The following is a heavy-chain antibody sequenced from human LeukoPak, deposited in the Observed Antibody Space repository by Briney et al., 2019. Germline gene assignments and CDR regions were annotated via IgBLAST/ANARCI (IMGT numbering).Heavy chain of an antibody. CDR1: GGTFSSYA. V-gene: IGHV1-69*04. Sequence: SVKVSCKAYGGTFSSYAISWVRQAPGQGLEWMGRIIPILGIANYAQKFQGRVTITADKSTSTAYMELSSLRSEDTAVYYCARATYYYDSGGYAWGQGTLVTVSS. CDR3: ARATYYYDSGGYA. D-gene: IGHD3-22*01. CDR2: IIPILGIA. J-gene: IGHJ5*02.